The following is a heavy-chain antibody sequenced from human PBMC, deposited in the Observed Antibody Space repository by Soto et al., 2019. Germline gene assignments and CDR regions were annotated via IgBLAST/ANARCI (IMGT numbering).Heavy chain of an antibody. Sequence: EVQLVESGGGLVQPGRSLRLSCAASGFTFDDYAMHWVRQAPGKGLEWVSGISWNGGNIGYADSVKGRFTISRDNAKNSLFLQMNSLRADDTAFYFCAKDIYSSSSGQDYWGQGTPVTVSS. CDR3: AKDIYSSSSGQDY. CDR2: ISWNGGNI. J-gene: IGHJ4*02. V-gene: IGHV3-9*01. D-gene: IGHD6-6*01. CDR1: GFTFDDYA.